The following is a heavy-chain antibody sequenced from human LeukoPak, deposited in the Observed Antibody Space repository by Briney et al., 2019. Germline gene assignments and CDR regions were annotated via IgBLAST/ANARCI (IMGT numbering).Heavy chain of an antibody. CDR1: GGTFSSYA. Sequence: SVKVSCKASGGTFSSYAISWVRQAPGQGLEWMGRIIPILGIANYAQKFRGRVTITADKSTSTAYMELSSLRSEDTAVYYCATSVKLWLEYYYYGMDVWGQGTTVTVSS. J-gene: IGHJ6*02. CDR3: ATSVKLWLEYYYYGMDV. CDR2: IIPILGIA. V-gene: IGHV1-69*04. D-gene: IGHD5-18*01.